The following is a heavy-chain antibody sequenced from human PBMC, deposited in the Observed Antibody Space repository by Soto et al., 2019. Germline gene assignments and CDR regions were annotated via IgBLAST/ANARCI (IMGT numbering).Heavy chain of an antibody. V-gene: IGHV4-39*01. CDR2: IYYSGST. D-gene: IGHD3-9*01. CDR3: ASYDILTGGMDV. J-gene: IGHJ6*02. Sequence: SETLSLTCTVSAGSISSSSYYWGWIRQPPGKGLEWSGSIYYSGSTYYNPSLKSRVTISVDTSKNQFSLKLSSVTAADTAVYYCASYDILTGGMDVWGQGTTVTVSS. CDR1: AGSISSSSYY.